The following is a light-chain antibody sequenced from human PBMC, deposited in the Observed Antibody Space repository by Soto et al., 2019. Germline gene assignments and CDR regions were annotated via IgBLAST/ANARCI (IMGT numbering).Light chain of an antibody. CDR1: SSDVGGYNY. Sequence: QSALTQPASVSGSPGQSIAISCTGTSSDVGGYNYVSWYQQYPGKAPKLMIFEVINRPSGVSNRFSGSKSGNTASLTISGLQAEDEADYDCSSYAGSSINTVIFGGGTKLTVL. J-gene: IGLJ2*01. CDR2: EVI. V-gene: IGLV2-14*01. CDR3: SSYAGSSINTVI.